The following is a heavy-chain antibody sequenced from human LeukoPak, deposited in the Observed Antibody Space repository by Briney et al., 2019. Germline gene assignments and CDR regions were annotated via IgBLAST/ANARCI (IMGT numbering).Heavy chain of an antibody. Sequence: SETLSLTCAVYGGSFSGYYWSWIRQPPGKGLEWIGEINHSGSTNYNPSLKSRVTISVDTSKNQFSLKLSSVTAADTAVYYCARGLRDVDYGMDVWGKGTTVTVSS. CDR3: ARGLRDVDYGMDV. J-gene: IGHJ6*04. V-gene: IGHV4-34*01. CDR1: GGSFSGYY. CDR2: INHSGST. D-gene: IGHD2-15*01.